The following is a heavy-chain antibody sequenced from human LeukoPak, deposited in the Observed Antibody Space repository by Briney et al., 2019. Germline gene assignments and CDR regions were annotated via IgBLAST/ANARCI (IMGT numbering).Heavy chain of an antibody. V-gene: IGHV4-31*03. D-gene: IGHD5-12*01. CDR3: ARRTYGYSAYDFHFDF. CDR1: GGSISSGGYY. CDR2: IYYSGST. Sequence: SETLSLTCTVSGGSISSGGYYWSWIRQHPGKGLEWIGYIYYSGSTYYNPSLKSRVTISVDTSKNQLSLKLSSVTAADTAVYYCARRTYGYSAYDFHFDFWGQGTLVTVSS. J-gene: IGHJ4*02.